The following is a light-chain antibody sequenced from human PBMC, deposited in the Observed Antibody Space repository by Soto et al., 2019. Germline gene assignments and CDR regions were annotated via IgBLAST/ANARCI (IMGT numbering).Light chain of an antibody. CDR1: QSVSSYY. CDR2: GAS. Sequence: EIVLTQSPGTLSLSPGERATLSCRASQSVSSYYLAWYQQKPGQAPRLLIYGASSRATGIPDRFSGSGSGTEFTLTISSLQPDDFATYYCQQYNSYSRTFGQGTKVDI. J-gene: IGKJ1*01. V-gene: IGKV3-20*01. CDR3: QQYNSYSRT.